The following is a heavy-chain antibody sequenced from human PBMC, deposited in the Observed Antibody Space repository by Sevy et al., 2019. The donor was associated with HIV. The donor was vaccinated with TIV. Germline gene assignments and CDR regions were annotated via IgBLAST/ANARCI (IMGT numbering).Heavy chain of an antibody. V-gene: IGHV3-30*04. CDR1: GFTFSSYA. Sequence: GGSLRLSCAASGFTFSSYAMHWVRQAPGKGLEWVAVISYDGSNKYYADSVKGRFTISRDNSKNTLYLQMNSLRAEDTAVYYCARDRYCSSTSGSPGSYYFDYWGQGTLVTVSS. J-gene: IGHJ4*02. D-gene: IGHD2-2*01. CDR2: ISYDGSNK. CDR3: ARDRYCSSTSGSPGSYYFDY.